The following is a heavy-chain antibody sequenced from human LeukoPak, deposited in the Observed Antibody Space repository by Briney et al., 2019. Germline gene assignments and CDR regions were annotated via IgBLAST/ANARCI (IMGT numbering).Heavy chain of an antibody. Sequence: ASVKVSCKASGYTFTAYYMHWGRQAPGQGLEWMGWINPNSGGTNYAQKFQGRVTMTRDTSISTAYMELSRLRSDDTAVYYCARDEGYFEGVGLVTFDIWGPGTMVTVSS. CDR2: INPNSGGT. D-gene: IGHD3-9*01. CDR1: GYTFTAYY. J-gene: IGHJ3*02. V-gene: IGHV1-2*02. CDR3: ARDEGYFEGVGLVTFDI.